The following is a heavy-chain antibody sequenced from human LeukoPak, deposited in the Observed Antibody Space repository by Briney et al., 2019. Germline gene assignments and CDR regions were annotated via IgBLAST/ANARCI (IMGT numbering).Heavy chain of an antibody. Sequence: ASVKVSCKASGYTFTGYNMHWVRQAPGQGLEWMGWINPNSGGTNYAQKFQGRVTMTRDTSISTAYMELSRLRSDDTAVYYCAREATMVRGADDAFDIWGQGTMVTVSS. D-gene: IGHD3-10*01. CDR2: INPNSGGT. V-gene: IGHV1-2*02. CDR3: AREATMVRGADDAFDI. J-gene: IGHJ3*02. CDR1: GYTFTGYN.